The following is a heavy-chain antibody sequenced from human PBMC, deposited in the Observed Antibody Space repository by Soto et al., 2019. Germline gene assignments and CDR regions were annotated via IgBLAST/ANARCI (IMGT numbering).Heavy chain of an antibody. D-gene: IGHD2-2*01. CDR2: ISSSSSYI. V-gene: IGHV3-21*01. CDR1: GFTFSSYS. J-gene: IGHJ4*02. CDR3: ARLGVVSERGY. Sequence: GGSLRLSCAASGFTFSSYSMNWVRQAPGKGLEWVSSISSSSSYIYYADSVKGRFTISRDNAKNSLYLQMNSLGAEDTAVYYCARLGVVSERGYWGQGTLVTVSS.